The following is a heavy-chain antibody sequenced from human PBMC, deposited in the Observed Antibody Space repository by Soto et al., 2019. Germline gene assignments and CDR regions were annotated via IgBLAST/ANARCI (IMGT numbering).Heavy chain of an antibody. V-gene: IGHV4-34*01. J-gene: IGHJ6*03. D-gene: IGHD6-6*01. CDR1: GGSFSGYY. Sequence: SETLSLTCAVYGGSFSGYYWSWIRQPPGKGLEWIGEINHSGSTNYNPSLKSRVTISVDTSKNQFSLKLSSVTAADTAVYYCAVGYGSSAPYYYYYMDVWGKGTTVTVSS. CDR2: INHSGST. CDR3: AVGYGSSAPYYYYYMDV.